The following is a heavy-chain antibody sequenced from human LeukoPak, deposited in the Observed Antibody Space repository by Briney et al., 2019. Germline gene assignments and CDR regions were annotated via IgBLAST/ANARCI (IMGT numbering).Heavy chain of an antibody. CDR1: GGSISSSSYY. CDR3: ARGKGLDY. V-gene: IGHV4-39*07. CDR2: INHSGST. J-gene: IGHJ4*02. Sequence: PSETLSLTCTVSGGSISSSSYYWSWIRQPPGKGLEWIGEINHSGSTNYNPSLKSRVTISVDTSKNQFSLKLSSVTAADTAVYYCARGKGLDYWGQGTLVTVSS.